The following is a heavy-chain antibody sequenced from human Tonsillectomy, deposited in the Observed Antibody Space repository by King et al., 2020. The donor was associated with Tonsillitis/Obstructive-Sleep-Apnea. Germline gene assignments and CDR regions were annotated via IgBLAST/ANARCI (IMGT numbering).Heavy chain of an antibody. CDR1: GFTFSSYW. V-gene: IGHV3-74*01. CDR3: ASRPDYGSGYSSSWEYYYMDV. Sequence: VQLVESGGGLVQPGGSLRLSCAASGFTFSSYWMHWVRHAPGKGLVWVSRINSDGSSTSYADSVKGRFTISRDNAKNTLYLQMNSLRAEDTAVYYCASRPDYGSGYSSSWEYYYMDVWGKGTTVTVSS. CDR2: INSDGSST. J-gene: IGHJ6*03. D-gene: IGHD6-13*01.